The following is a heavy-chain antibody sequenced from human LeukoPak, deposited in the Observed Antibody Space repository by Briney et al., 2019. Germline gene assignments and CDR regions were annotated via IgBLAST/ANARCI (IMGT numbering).Heavy chain of an antibody. Sequence: GASVKVACKAYGGTFSSYAISWVRQAPGQGLEWMGGIIPIFGTANYAQKFQGRVTITTDASTSTAYMELSSLRSEDTAVYYCARRVLLWFGEPRGGAFDIWGQRTMVTVSS. D-gene: IGHD3-10*01. J-gene: IGHJ3*02. CDR3: ARRVLLWFGEPRGGAFDI. CDR1: GGTFSSYA. CDR2: IIPIFGTA. V-gene: IGHV1-69*05.